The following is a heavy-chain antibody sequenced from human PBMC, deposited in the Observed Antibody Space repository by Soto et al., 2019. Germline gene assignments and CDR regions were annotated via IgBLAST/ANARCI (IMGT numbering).Heavy chain of an antibody. J-gene: IGHJ3*02. CDR2: ISSNGGST. D-gene: IGHD6-13*01. V-gene: IGHV3-64*01. CDR1: GFTFSSYA. CDR3: ARHGSSSSWYGDAFDI. Sequence: GGSLRLSCAASGFTFSSYAMHWVRQAPGKGLEYVSAISSNGGSTYYANSVKGRFTISRDNSKNTLYLQMGSLRAEDMAVYYCARHGSSSSWYGDAFDIWGQGTMVTVSS.